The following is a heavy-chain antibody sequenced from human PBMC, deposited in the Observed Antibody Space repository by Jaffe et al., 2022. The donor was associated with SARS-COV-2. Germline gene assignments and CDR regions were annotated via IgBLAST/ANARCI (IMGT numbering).Heavy chain of an antibody. D-gene: IGHD4-17*01. CDR3: AREAKTTVVTRSYFYYMDV. V-gene: IGHV3-21*01. CDR2: ISSTSSYI. Sequence: EVQLVESGGGLVKPGGSLRLSCAASGFTFSGYSINWVRQAPGKGLEWVSSISSTSSYIYYADSVKGRFTISRDNAKNSLYLQMNSLTAEDTAVYYCAREAKTTVVTRSYFYYMDVWGKGTTLTVSS. J-gene: IGHJ6*03. CDR1: GFTFSGYS.